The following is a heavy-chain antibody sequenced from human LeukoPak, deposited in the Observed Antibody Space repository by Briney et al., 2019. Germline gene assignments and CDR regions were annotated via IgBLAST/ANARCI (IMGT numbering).Heavy chain of an antibody. CDR2: ISGSGGST. CDR1: GFTFSSYS. CDR3: AREGWELHDAFDI. Sequence: GGSLRLSCAASGFTFSSYSMNWVRQAPGKGLEWVSAISGSGGSTYYADSVKGRFTISRDNSKNTLYLQMNSLRAEDTAVYYCAREGWELHDAFDIWGQGTMVTVSS. V-gene: IGHV3-23*01. D-gene: IGHD1-26*01. J-gene: IGHJ3*02.